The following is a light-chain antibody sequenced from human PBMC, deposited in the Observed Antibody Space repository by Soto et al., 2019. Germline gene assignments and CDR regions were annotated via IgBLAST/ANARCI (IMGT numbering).Light chain of an antibody. Sequence: IQITQSPSSLSASLGDRVTISCRASQSISSYLNWYQQKPGKAPKLLIYAASSLQSGVPSRFSGSGSGTDFTLTISSMKPEFFATYYCQQSYSTLTFGPGTKVDIK. CDR2: AAS. CDR1: QSISSY. CDR3: QQSYSTLT. J-gene: IGKJ3*01. V-gene: IGKV1-39*01.